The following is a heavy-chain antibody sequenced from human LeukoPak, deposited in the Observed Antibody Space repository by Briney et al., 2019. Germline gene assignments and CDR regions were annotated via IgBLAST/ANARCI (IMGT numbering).Heavy chain of an antibody. J-gene: IGHJ2*01. CDR2: INAGNGNT. Sequence: ASVKVSCKASGYTFTNYATHWVRQAPGQRLEWMGWINAGNGNTKYSQKFQGRVTITRDTSASTAYMDLSSLRSEDTAVYYCARDSYYWYFDLWGRGTLVIVSS. V-gene: IGHV1-3*01. CDR1: GYTFTNYA. CDR3: ARDSYYWYFDL. D-gene: IGHD2-21*01.